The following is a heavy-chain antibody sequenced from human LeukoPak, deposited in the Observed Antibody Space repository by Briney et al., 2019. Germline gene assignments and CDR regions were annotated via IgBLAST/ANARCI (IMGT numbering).Heavy chain of an antibody. CDR1: GFSFSSYS. CDR3: ARDFWSGYYTED. J-gene: IGHJ4*02. CDR2: ISSGSTSI. Sequence: GGSLRLSCAASGFSFSSYSMDWVRQAPGKGLEWVSSISSGSTSIYYADSVKGRFTISRDNAKNSLHLQMDSLSAEDTAVYYCARDFWSGYYTEDWGQGALVIVSS. V-gene: IGHV3-21*01. D-gene: IGHD3-3*01.